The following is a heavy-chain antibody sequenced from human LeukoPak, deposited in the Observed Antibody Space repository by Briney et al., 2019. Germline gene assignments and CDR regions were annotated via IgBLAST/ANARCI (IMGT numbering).Heavy chain of an antibody. CDR3: ARGLGYCSSTSCYDAEYFQH. CDR1: GGSFSGYY. D-gene: IGHD2-2*01. CDR2: INHSGST. J-gene: IGHJ1*01. Sequence: SETLSLTCAVYGGSFSGYYWSWIRQPPGKGLEWIGEINHSGSTNYNPSLKSRVTISVDTSKNQFSLKLSSVTAADTAVYYCARGLGYCSSTSCYDAEYFQHWGLGTLVTVSS. V-gene: IGHV4-34*01.